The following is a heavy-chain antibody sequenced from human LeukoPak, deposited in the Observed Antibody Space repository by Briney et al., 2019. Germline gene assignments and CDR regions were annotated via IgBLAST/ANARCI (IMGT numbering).Heavy chain of an antibody. CDR3: ARDLRGGSGYSSSWYEVSDY. CDR2: ITSSGTYI. J-gene: IGHJ4*02. CDR1: GFTFSTYS. Sequence: GGSLRLSCAASGFTFSTYSMNWVRQAPGKGLEWVSSITSSGTYIYYADSVKGRFTISRDNAKNSLYLQMNSLRAEDTAVYYCARDLRGGSGYSSSWYEVSDYWGQGTLVTVSS. V-gene: IGHV3-21*01. D-gene: IGHD6-13*01.